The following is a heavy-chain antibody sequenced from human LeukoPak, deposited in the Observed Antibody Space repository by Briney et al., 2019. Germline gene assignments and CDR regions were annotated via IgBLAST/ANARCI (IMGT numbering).Heavy chain of an antibody. V-gene: IGHV4-59*01. Sequence: SETLSLTCTVSGGSISSYYWSRIRQPPGKGLEWSGYIYYSGSTNYNPSLKSRVTISVDTSKNQFSLKLSAVTAADTAVYYCARDGGDYYGSGSYYIWGQGTLVTVSS. D-gene: IGHD3-10*01. J-gene: IGHJ4*02. CDR3: ARDGGDYYGSGSYYI. CDR2: IYYSGST. CDR1: GGSISSYY.